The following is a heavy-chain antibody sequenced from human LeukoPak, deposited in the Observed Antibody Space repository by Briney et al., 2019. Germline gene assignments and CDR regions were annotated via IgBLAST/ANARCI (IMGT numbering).Heavy chain of an antibody. D-gene: IGHD2-2*01. V-gene: IGHV4-34*01. CDR2: INHSGST. CDR3: ARGIVVVPAASFDY. CDR1: GGSFSGYY. J-gene: IGHJ4*02. Sequence: SETLSLTCAVYGGSFSGYYWSWIRQPPGKGLEWIGEINHSGSTNYNPSLKSRVTISVDTSKNQFSLKLSSVTAADAAVYYCARGIVVVPAASFDYWGQGTLVTVSS.